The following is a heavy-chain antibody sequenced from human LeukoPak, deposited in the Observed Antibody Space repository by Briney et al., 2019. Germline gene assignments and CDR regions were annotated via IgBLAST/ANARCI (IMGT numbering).Heavy chain of an antibody. V-gene: IGHV4-34*01. Sequence: SETLSLTCAVYGGSFSGYYWSWIRQPPGKGLEWIGEINHSGSTNYNPSLKSRVTISVDTSKNQFSLKLSSVTAADTAVYYCARRWYCSSTSCYFPFDYWGQGTLVTVSS. CDR2: INHSGST. CDR1: GGSFSGYY. CDR3: ARRWYCSSTSCYFPFDY. J-gene: IGHJ4*02. D-gene: IGHD2-2*01.